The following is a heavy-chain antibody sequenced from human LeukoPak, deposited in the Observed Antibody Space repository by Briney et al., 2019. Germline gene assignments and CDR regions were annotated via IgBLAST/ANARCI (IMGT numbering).Heavy chain of an antibody. J-gene: IGHJ4*02. CDR3: ARLAFSYYERSSFAY. V-gene: IGHV3-7*03. CDR1: GFTFSGYG. D-gene: IGHD3-22*01. Sequence: PGGSLRLSCAASGFTFSGYGMSWVRQAPGKGLEWVASIRQGGGEKYYADSVKGRFTISRDNAKNSLFLQLNSLRAEDTALYYCARLAFSYYERSSFAYWGPGTLVTVSS. CDR2: IRQGGGEK.